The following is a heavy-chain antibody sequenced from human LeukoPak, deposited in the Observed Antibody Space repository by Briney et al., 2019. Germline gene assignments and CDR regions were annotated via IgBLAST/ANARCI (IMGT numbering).Heavy chain of an antibody. V-gene: IGHV3-7*01. Sequence: GGSLRLSCAASGFTFTNYWMTWVRQAPGKGLEWVASINQDGSGESYVDSVKGRFTISRDNAKNSVSLQMHGLRVEDTAVYYCARHWWHGLDIWGHGTLVTVSS. CDR3: ARHWWHGLDI. D-gene: IGHD2-8*02. J-gene: IGHJ3*02. CDR1: GFTFTNYW. CDR2: INQDGSGE.